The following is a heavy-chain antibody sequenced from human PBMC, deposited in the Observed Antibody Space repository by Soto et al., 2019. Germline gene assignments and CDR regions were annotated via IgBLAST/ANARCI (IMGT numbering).Heavy chain of an antibody. D-gene: IGHD2-15*01. J-gene: IGHJ6*02. CDR1: GGSISSYY. CDR3: ARDSTLRSYGMDV. Sequence: ETLSLTCTVSGGSISSYYWSWIRQPPGKGLEWIGYIYYSGSTNYNPSLKSRVTISVDTSKNQFSLKLSSVTAADTAVYYCARDSTLRSYGMDVWGQGTTVTVSS. V-gene: IGHV4-59*01. CDR2: IYYSGST.